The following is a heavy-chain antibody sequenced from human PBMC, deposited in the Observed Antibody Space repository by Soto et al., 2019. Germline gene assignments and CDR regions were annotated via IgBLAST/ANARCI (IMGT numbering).Heavy chain of an antibody. V-gene: IGHV1-3*01. J-gene: IGHJ4*02. CDR2: INAGNGNT. D-gene: IGHD3-22*01. CDR1: GYTFTSYA. CDR3: ARRARYYYDSSGYTDFDY. Sequence: ASVKVSCKASGYTFTSYAMHWVRQAPGQRLEWMGWINAGNGNTKYSQKFQGRVTITRDTSASTAYMELSSLRSEDTAVYYCARRARYYYDSSGYTDFDYWGQGTLVTVS.